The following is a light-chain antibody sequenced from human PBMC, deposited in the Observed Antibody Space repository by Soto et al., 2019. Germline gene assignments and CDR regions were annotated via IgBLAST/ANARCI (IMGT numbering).Light chain of an antibody. CDR1: QSVRSSY. J-gene: IGKJ2*01. CDR2: GAS. Sequence: EIVLTQSPGTLSLSPGERATLSCRASQSVRSSYLAWYQQRPGQAPRLLIYGASSRATGIPDRFSGDGSGTDLTLTISRLEPEDFAVYYCQQYGSSPGYTFGQGTKLEIK. V-gene: IGKV3-20*01. CDR3: QQYGSSPGYT.